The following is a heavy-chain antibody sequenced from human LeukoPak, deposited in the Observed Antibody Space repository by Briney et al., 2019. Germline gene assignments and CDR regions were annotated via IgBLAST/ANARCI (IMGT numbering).Heavy chain of an antibody. V-gene: IGHV3-11*06. CDR1: GFTFSDYY. J-gene: IGHJ4*02. CDR3: AIGGSSWYDY. Sequence: PGGSLRLSCAASGFTFSDYYVSWIRQVPGKGLEWVSYISSSSSYTNYADSVKGRFTISRDNAKNSLYLQMNSLRAEDTAVYYCAIGGSSWYDYWGQGTLVTVSS. D-gene: IGHD6-13*01. CDR2: ISSSSSYT.